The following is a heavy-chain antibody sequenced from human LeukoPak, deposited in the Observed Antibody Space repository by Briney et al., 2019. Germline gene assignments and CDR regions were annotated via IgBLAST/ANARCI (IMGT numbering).Heavy chain of an antibody. CDR2: INAGNGNT. J-gene: IGHJ4*02. CDR3: AREDIIAVAGTGY. D-gene: IGHD6-19*01. V-gene: IGHV1-3*01. Sequence: ASVRVSCKASGYTFTSYYMHWVRQAPGQGLEWMGWINAGNGNTKYSQKFQGRVTITRDTSASTAYMELSSLRSEDTAVYYCAREDIIAVAGTGYWGQGTLVTVSS. CDR1: GYTFTSYY.